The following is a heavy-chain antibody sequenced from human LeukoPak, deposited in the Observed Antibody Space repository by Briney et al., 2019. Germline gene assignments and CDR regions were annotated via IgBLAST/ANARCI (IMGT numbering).Heavy chain of an antibody. CDR1: GYTFTGYY. J-gene: IGHJ4*02. Sequence: ASVKVSCKASGYTFTGYYMHWVRQAPGQGLEWMGWINPNSGGTNYAQKFQGRVTMTRDTSISTAYMELSRLRSDDTAVYYCARAYSSGWYRGPYFDYWGRGTLVTVSS. V-gene: IGHV1-2*02. CDR3: ARAYSSGWYRGPYFDY. CDR2: INPNSGGT. D-gene: IGHD6-19*01.